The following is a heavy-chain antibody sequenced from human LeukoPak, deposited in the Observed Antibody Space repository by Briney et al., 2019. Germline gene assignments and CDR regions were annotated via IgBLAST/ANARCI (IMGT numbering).Heavy chain of an antibody. CDR3: ARDNPPDY. CDR2: IKQDGSEK. Sequence: GGSLRLSCVAPGFTFSSSWMSWVRQAPGKGLEWVANIKQDGSEKSYVESVRGRFTISRDNAKNSLYLQLNSLRAEDTALYYCARDNPPDYWGQGTLVTASS. J-gene: IGHJ4*02. V-gene: IGHV3-7*03. CDR1: GFTFSSSW.